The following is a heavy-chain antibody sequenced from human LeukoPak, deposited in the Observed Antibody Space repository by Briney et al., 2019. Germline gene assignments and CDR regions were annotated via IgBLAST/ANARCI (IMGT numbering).Heavy chain of an antibody. CDR3: AKGSEYYYDSSGYPHFDP. CDR2: ISGSGGRT. V-gene: IGHV3-23*01. CDR1: GFTFSRYG. D-gene: IGHD3-22*01. J-gene: IGHJ5*02. Sequence: QPGGTLRLSCAASGFTFSRYGMSWVRQAPGKGLEWVSAISGSGGRTYYADSVKGRFTISRDNSKNTLYLQMNSLRAEDTAVYYCAKGSEYYYDSSGYPHFDPWGQGTLVTVSS.